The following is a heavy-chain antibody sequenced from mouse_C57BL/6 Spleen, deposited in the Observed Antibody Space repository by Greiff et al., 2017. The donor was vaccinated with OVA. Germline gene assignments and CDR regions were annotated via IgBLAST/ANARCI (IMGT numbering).Heavy chain of an antibody. J-gene: IGHJ2*01. CDR2: ISDGGSYT. CDR1: GFTFSSYA. CDR3: ARGPKGFDD. V-gene: IGHV5-4*03. Sequence: EVKVEESGGGLVKPGGSLKLSCAASGFTFSSYAMSWVRQTPEKRLEWVATISDGGSYTYYPDNVKGRFTISRDNAKNNLYLQMSHLKSEDTAMYYCARGPKGFDDWGQGTTLTVSS.